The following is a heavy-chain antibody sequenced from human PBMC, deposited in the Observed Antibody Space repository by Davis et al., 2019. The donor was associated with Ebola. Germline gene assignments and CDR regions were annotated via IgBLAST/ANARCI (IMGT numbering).Heavy chain of an antibody. V-gene: IGHV1-2*02. CDR1: GGTFSSYA. D-gene: IGHD3-10*01. CDR2: INPKSGGT. CDR3: ARDRNYGSGSPTLDC. Sequence: ASVKVSCKASGGTFSSYAISWVRQAPGQGLEWMGWINPKSGGTNYAQKFQGRVTMTRDMSISTAYMELSRLTSDDTAVYYCARDRNYGSGSPTLDCWGQGTLVTVSS. J-gene: IGHJ4*02.